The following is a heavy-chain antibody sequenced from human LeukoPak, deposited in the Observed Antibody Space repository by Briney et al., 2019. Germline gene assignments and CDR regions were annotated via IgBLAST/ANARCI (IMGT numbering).Heavy chain of an antibody. Sequence: PSETLSLTCAVYGGSFSGYYWSWIRQHPGKGLEWIGYIYYSGSTYYNPSLKSRVTISVDTSKNQFSLKLSSVTAADTAVYYCARDRLVYDFWSGYYTDNWFDPWGQGTLVTVSS. V-gene: IGHV4-31*11. J-gene: IGHJ5*02. D-gene: IGHD3-3*01. CDR3: ARDRLVYDFWSGYYTDNWFDP. CDR2: IYYSGST. CDR1: GGSFSGYY.